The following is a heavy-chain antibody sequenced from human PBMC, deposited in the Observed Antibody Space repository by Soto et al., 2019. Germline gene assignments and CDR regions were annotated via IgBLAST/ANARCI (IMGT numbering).Heavy chain of an antibody. J-gene: IGHJ4*02. CDR3: ARNRYWISTSCYFDY. CDR2: IIPIFGTA. CDR1: GGTFSSYA. V-gene: IGHV1-69*12. D-gene: IGHD2-2*01. Sequence: QVQLVQSGAEVKKPGSSVKVSCNASGGTFSSYAISWVRQAPGQGLEWMGGIIPIFGTANYAQKFQGRVTITADESTSKAYMELSSLRSEDTAVYYCARNRYWISTSCYFDYWGQGTLGTVSS.